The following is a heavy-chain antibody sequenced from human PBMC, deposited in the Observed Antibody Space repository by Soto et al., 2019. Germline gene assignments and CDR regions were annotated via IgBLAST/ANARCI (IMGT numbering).Heavy chain of an antibody. CDR3: ARIAVPGASY. D-gene: IGHD3-10*01. CDR2: IYETGAT. Sequence: SETLSLTCSVSGGSISRGGYYWSWIRQHPGEGLEYIGYIYETGATYYKPSLKSRVSISADTSKNQFSLKLSSVTGADTAVYFCARIAVPGASYWGQGTLVTVSS. CDR1: GGSISRGGYY. V-gene: IGHV4-31*03. J-gene: IGHJ4*02.